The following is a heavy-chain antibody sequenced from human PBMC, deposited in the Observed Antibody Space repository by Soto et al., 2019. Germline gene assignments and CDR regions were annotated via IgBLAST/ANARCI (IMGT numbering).Heavy chain of an antibody. CDR1: GCTLSNAW. CDR3: TTLDYDFWSGYSRGWFDP. CDR2: IKSKTDGGTT. D-gene: IGHD3-3*01. J-gene: IGHJ5*02. V-gene: IGHV3-15*01. Sequence: EVQLVESGGGLVKPGGSLRLSCAASGCTLSNAWMSWVRQAPGKGLEWVGRIKSKTDGGTTDYAAPVKGRFTISRDDSKNTLYLHMNSLKTEDTAVYYCTTLDYDFWSGYSRGWFDPWGQGTLVTVSS.